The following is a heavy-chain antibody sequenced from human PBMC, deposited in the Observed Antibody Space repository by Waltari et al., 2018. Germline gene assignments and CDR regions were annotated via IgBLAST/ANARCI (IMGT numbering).Heavy chain of an antibody. CDR3: AKDWVVQEYWFDP. D-gene: IGHD2-15*01. CDR1: GFTFSSYG. CDR2: IRYDGSNK. Sequence: QVQLVESGGGVVQPGVSLRLSCAASGFTFSSYGMHWVRQAPGKGLEWVAFIRYDGSNKYYADSVKGRFTISRDNSKNTLYLQMNSLRAEDTAVYYCAKDWVVQEYWFDPWGQGTLVTVSS. J-gene: IGHJ5*02. V-gene: IGHV3-30*02.